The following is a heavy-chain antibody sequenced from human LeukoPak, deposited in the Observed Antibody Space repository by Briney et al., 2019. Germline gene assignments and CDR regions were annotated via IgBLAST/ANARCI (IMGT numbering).Heavy chain of an antibody. D-gene: IGHD2-2*01. J-gene: IGHJ6*03. V-gene: IGHV3-7*01. Sequence: GGSLRLSCAASGFTFSSYWMSWVRQAPGKGLEWVANIKQDGSEKYYVDSVKGRFTISRDNAKNSLYLQMNSLRAEDTAVYYCASLARGTTIYYYYMDVWGKGTTVTVSS. CDR3: ASLARGTTIYYYYMDV. CDR2: IKQDGSEK. CDR1: GFTFSSYW.